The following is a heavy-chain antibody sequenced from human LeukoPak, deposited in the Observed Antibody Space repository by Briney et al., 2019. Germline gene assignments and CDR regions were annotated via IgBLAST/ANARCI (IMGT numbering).Heavy chain of an antibody. CDR1: GFTFSSYS. D-gene: IGHD3-22*01. CDR2: ISSSGSTI. Sequence: GGSLRLSCAASGFTFSSYSMNWVRQAPGKGLEWVSYISSSGSTIYYADSVKGRFTISRDNAKNSLYLQMNSLRAEDTAIYYCARDRTYYYDSSGYSRYFDYWGQGTLVTVSS. J-gene: IGHJ4*02. V-gene: IGHV3-48*04. CDR3: ARDRTYYYDSSGYSRYFDY.